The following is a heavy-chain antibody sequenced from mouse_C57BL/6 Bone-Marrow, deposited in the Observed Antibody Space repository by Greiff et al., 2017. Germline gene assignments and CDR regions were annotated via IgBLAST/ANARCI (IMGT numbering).Heavy chain of an antibody. CDR1: GFNIKDDY. CDR3: TCYYYGSSYDYAMDY. V-gene: IGHV14-4*01. D-gene: IGHD1-1*01. CDR2: IDPENGDT. Sequence: VQLQQSGAELVRPGASVKLSCTASGFNIKDDYMHWVKQRPEQGLEWIGWIDPENGDTEYASKFQGKATITADTSSNTAYLQLSSLTSEDTAVYYCTCYYYGSSYDYAMDYWGQGTSGTVSS. J-gene: IGHJ4*01.